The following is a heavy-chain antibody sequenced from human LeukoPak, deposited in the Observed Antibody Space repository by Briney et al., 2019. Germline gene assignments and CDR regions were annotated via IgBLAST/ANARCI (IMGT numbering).Heavy chain of an antibody. CDR3: ASGGSGSYKNWFDP. CDR2: ISSSRIYI. Sequence: GGSLRLSCAASGFTFSSYSMNWVRQAPGKGLEWVSSISSSRIYIYYADSVKGRFTISRDNAKNSLYMQMNSLRAEDTAVYYCASGGSGSYKNWFDPWGQGTLVTVSS. CDR1: GFTFSSYS. D-gene: IGHD3-10*01. J-gene: IGHJ5*02. V-gene: IGHV3-21*01.